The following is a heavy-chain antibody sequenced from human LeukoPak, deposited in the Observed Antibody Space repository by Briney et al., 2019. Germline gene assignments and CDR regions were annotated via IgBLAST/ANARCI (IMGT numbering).Heavy chain of an antibody. V-gene: IGHV3-23*01. J-gene: IGHJ4*02. CDR1: GFPFSNYG. Sequence: LGGSLRLSCAASGFPFSNYGMSWVRQAPGKGLEWVSAISGSGDTTYFADSVKGRFAISRDNSKNTLYLQMNSLRADDTAVYYCAKPLIPVAGTLYFDCWGQGTLVTVSS. D-gene: IGHD6-19*01. CDR2: ISGSGDTT. CDR3: AKPLIPVAGTLYFDC.